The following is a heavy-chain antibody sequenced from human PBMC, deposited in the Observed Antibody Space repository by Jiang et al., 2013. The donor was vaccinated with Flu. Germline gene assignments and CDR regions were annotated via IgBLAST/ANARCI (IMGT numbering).Heavy chain of an antibody. J-gene: IGHJ4*02. Sequence: LVESGGGVVQPGRSLRLSCAASGFTFSSYGMHWVRQAPGKGLEWVAVISYDGSNKYYADSVKGRFTISRDNSKNTLYLQMNSLRAEDTAVYYCAKAQEGGAITFDYWGQGTLVTVSS. CDR2: ISYDGSNK. CDR1: GFTFSSYG. CDR3: AKAQEGGAITFDY. D-gene: IGHD1-26*01. V-gene: IGHV3-30*18.